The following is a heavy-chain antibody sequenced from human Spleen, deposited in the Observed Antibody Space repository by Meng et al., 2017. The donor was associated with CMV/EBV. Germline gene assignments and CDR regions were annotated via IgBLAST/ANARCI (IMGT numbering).Heavy chain of an antibody. CDR3: AKEEPHFDH. CDR1: GFTFSNYA. D-gene: IGHD1-26*01. CDR2: IYSGSHTI. Sequence: GGSLRLSCAASGFTFSNYAMNWVRQAPGKGLEWVSIIYSGSHTISYADSVKGRFTISRDNSMSTLYLQMNSLRAEDTAIYYCAKEEPHFDHWGQGTLVTVSS. J-gene: IGHJ4*02. V-gene: IGHV3-23*03.